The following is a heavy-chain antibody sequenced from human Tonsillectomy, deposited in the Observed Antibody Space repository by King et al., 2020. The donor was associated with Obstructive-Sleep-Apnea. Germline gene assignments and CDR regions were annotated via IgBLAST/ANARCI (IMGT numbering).Heavy chain of an antibody. Sequence: VQLVESGGGLVQPGGSLRLSCVASGFTFSSYAMSWVRQAPGKGLKWVSAISGSGYNSFYADSVTGRVTISRDNSKNTQYLQMNSLRGEDTAIYYSVKDARYHSWEGYWYCIDVWGQGTTVTVSS. V-gene: IGHV3-23*04. CDR1: GFTFSSYA. CDR2: ISGSGYNS. D-gene: IGHD2-8*02. J-gene: IGHJ6*03. CDR3: VKDARYHSWEGYWYCIDV.